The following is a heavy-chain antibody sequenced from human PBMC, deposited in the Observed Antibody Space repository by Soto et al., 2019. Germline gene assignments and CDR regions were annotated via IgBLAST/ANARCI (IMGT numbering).Heavy chain of an antibody. CDR1: GGSISSGGYS. CDR3: ARWGGYYDSSGYYPDY. Sequence: PSETLSLTCAVSGGSISSGGYSWSWIRQPPGKGLEWIGYIYHSGSTYYNPSLKSRVTTSVDRSKNQFSLKLSSVTAADTAVYYCARWGGYYDSSGYYPDYRGQGTLVTVSS. J-gene: IGHJ4*02. V-gene: IGHV4-30-2*01. CDR2: IYHSGST. D-gene: IGHD3-22*01.